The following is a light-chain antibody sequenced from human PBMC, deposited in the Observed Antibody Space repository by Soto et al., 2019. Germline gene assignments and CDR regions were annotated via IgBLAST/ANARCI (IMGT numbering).Light chain of an antibody. CDR2: GAS. CDR1: QSVSSTY. J-gene: IGKJ1*01. CDR3: QQYVTSWT. V-gene: IGKV3-20*01. Sequence: EIVLTQSPGTLSLSPGERATLSCRASQSVSSTYFAWYQQKPGQAPRLLIYGASSRATGIPDRFSGSGSGTDFTLTISRLEPEDFAVYYCQQYVTSWTFGQGTKVEIK.